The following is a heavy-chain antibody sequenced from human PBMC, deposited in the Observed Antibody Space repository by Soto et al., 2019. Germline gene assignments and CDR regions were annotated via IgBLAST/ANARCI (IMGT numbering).Heavy chain of an antibody. Sequence: EASVKVSCKASGGTFSSYAISWVRQAPGQGLEWMGGIIPIFGTANYAQKFQGRVTITADESTSTAYMELSSLRSEDTAVYYCAKRGTGTTGENWFDPWGQGTLVTVSS. D-gene: IGHD1-7*01. CDR3: AKRGTGTTGENWFDP. V-gene: IGHV1-69*13. CDR1: GGTFSSYA. J-gene: IGHJ5*02. CDR2: IIPIFGTA.